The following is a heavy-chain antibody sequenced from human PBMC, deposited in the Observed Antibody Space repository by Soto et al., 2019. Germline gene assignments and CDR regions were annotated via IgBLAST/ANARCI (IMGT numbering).Heavy chain of an antibody. CDR2: IYYSGST. J-gene: IGHJ4*02. CDR3: ARGLGGYYFDY. V-gene: IGHV4-61*01. CDR1: GGSVSSGSYY. Sequence: QVQLQESGPGLVKPSETLSLTCTVSGGSVSSGSYYWSWIRQPPGKGLEWIGYIYYSGSTNYNPSLKSRVTISVDTSKNQFSLKLSSVTAADTAVYYCARGLGGYYFDYWGQGTLVTVSS. D-gene: IGHD3-16*01.